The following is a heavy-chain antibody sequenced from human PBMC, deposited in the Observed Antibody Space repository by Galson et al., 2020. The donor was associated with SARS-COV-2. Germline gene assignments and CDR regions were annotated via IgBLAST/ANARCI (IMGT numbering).Heavy chain of an antibody. Sequence: TLSLTCTVPGGSISSSSYYWGWVRQPPGKGLEWIGRIYYSGSTYYNPSLRSRVTIPVDTSKNQFSLKLSSVTAADTAVYYCARKARDFWSGYTSNYFDYWGQGTLVTVSS. D-gene: IGHD3-3*01. J-gene: IGHJ4*02. V-gene: IGHV4-39*07. CDR1: GGSISSSSYY. CDR3: ARKARDFWSGYTSNYFDY. CDR2: IYYSGST.